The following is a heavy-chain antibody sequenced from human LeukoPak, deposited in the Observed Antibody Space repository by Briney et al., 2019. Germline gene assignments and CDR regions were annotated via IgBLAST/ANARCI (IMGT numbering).Heavy chain of an antibody. Sequence: ASVKVSCKASGYSFTSYGFNWVRQAPGQGLEWMGWMSAYNGKTNYAHSLQGRVTVTADTSTSTAYMELRSLRSEDTAVYYCARGNYDFWSGPHGAEYFQHWGQGTLVTVSS. D-gene: IGHD3-3*01. CDR1: GYSFTSYG. CDR2: MSAYNGKT. J-gene: IGHJ1*01. V-gene: IGHV1-18*01. CDR3: ARGNYDFWSGPHGAEYFQH.